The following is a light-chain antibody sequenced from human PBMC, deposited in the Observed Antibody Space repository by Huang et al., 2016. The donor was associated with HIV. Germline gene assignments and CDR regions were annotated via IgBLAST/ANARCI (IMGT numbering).Light chain of an antibody. V-gene: IGKV1-13*02. Sequence: IQLTQSPPSLSASVGDTIIISCRASQDIGTSLAWYQQKTERAPKLLISGASTLQTGVPSRFSGDSAGTFFTLFITGLQPEDFATYYCQQLHTYPITFGQGTRLDIK. J-gene: IGKJ5*01. CDR2: GAS. CDR1: QDIGTS. CDR3: QQLHTYPIT.